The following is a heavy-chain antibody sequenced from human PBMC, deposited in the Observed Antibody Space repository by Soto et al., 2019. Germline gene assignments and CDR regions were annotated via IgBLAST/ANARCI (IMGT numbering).Heavy chain of an antibody. D-gene: IGHD6-13*01. CDR3: ARNTISPAGAEYYGLDV. J-gene: IGHJ6*02. V-gene: IGHV3-11*01. CDR1: GFTFSDYY. CDR2: MSSSGVTV. Sequence: GSLRLSCAGSGFTFSDYYMSWIRQAPGQGLEWVSYMSSSGVTVLYADSVKGRFTISRDNAKNSLYLQMYSLRAEDSAVYYCARNTISPAGAEYYGLDVWGQGTKVTV.